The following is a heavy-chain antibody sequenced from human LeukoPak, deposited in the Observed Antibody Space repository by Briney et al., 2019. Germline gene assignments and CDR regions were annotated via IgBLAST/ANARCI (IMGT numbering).Heavy chain of an antibody. Sequence: PGGSLRLSCAASGFTVSSYYMSWVRQAPGKGLEWVSVIYSGGSTYYADSVKGRFTISRDNSKNTLYLQMNSLRAEDTAVYYCARDLPICSGGSCYTGPFDYWGQGTLVTASS. D-gene: IGHD2-15*01. CDR2: IYSGGST. V-gene: IGHV3-53*01. CDR1: GFTVSSYY. J-gene: IGHJ4*02. CDR3: ARDLPICSGGSCYTGPFDY.